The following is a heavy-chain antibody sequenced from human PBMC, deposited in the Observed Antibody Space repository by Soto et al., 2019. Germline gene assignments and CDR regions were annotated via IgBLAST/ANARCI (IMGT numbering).Heavy chain of an antibody. V-gene: IGHV4-34*01. CDR3: ARGGRLDY. CDR2: INHSGST. D-gene: IGHD4-17*01. CDR1: GGSFSGYY. Sequence: SETLSLTCAVYGGSFSGYYWSWIRQPPGKGLEWIGEINHSGSTNYNPSLKSRVTISVDTSKNQFSLKLSSVTAADTAVYYCARGGRLDYWGQGTLVTAPQ. J-gene: IGHJ4*02.